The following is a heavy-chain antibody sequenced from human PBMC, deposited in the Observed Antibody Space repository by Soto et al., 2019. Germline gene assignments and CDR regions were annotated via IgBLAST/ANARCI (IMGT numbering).Heavy chain of an antibody. Sequence: QAQLMQSGAEVKEPGSSVKVSCKASGGTFSGYAISWVRQAPGQGLEWLGGIIPIFGITNYAQKFQNRLTIAAEESSATVYMDLRSLTSEDAAIYDCARDPRSITGTTSSEDFQHWGQGNLVSVS. V-gene: IGHV1-69*01. CDR1: GGTFSGYA. CDR3: ARDPRSITGTTSSEDFQH. D-gene: IGHD1-20*01. J-gene: IGHJ1*01. CDR2: IIPIFGIT.